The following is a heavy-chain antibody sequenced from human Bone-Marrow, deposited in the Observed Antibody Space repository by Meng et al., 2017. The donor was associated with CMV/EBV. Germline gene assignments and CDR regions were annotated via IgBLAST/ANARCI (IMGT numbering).Heavy chain of an antibody. CDR3: RVMVRGVPPSFFDY. Sequence: GESLKISCAASGFTFSSYAMSWVRQAPGKGLEWVAFIRYDGSNKYYADSVKGRFTISRDNSKNTLYLQMNSLRAEDTAVYYCRVMVRGVPPSFFDYWGQGTLVTVSS. CDR1: GFTFSSYA. CDR2: IRYDGSNK. J-gene: IGHJ4*02. V-gene: IGHV3-30*02. D-gene: IGHD3-10*01.